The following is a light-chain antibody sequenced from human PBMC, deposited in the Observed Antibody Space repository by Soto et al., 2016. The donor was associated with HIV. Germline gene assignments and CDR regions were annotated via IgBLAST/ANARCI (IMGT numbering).Light chain of an antibody. CDR3: QQYDTDWWS. Sequence: DIQMTQSPSTLSASVGDRVTITCRASQSISDWLAWYQHKPGRAPKVLIYKASTLQSGVPSRFSGRGSGTEFTLTISSLQPDDIATYYCQQYDTDWWSFGQGTKVELK. V-gene: IGKV1-5*03. J-gene: IGKJ1*01. CDR2: KAS. CDR1: QSISDW.